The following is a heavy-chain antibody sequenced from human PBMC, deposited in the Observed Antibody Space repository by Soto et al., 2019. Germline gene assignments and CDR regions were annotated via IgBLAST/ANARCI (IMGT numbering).Heavy chain of an antibody. CDR1: GFTFNNAW. CDR2: IKSKTEGGTT. Sequence: EVQLVESGGGLVKPGGSLRLSCAASGFTFNNAWMSWVRQAPGKGLEWVGRIKSKTEGGTTDYAAPVKGRFTISRDDSKNTLYLQMSTLKTEDTAVSYCTAIHNDADTDYWGQGTLVTVSS. V-gene: IGHV3-15*01. D-gene: IGHD3-16*01. J-gene: IGHJ4*02. CDR3: TAIHNDADTDY.